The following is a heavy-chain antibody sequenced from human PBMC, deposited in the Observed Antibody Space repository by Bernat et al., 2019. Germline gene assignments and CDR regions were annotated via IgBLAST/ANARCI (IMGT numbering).Heavy chain of an antibody. J-gene: IGHJ4*02. Sequence: QVQMVQSGAEVKETGASVKVSCKAFGYTFTIYNFHWVRQAPGQGLEWMGWISPNSGVTNYAQKFQGRVTMTRDTSISTIYMELHGLTSADTALYYCTRGGGIAHIDYWGRGTLVTVSS. V-gene: IGHV1-2*02. CDR3: TRGGGIAHIDY. D-gene: IGHD3-16*01. CDR2: ISPNSGVT. CDR1: GYTFTIYN.